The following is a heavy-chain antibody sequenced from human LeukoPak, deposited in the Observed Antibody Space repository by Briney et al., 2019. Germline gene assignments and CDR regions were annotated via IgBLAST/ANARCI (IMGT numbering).Heavy chain of an antibody. CDR2: ISWNSGSI. CDR1: GFTFDDYA. Sequence: PGGSLRLSCAASGFTFDDYAMHWVRQAPGKGLEWVSGISWNSGSIGYADSVKGRFTISRDNAKNSLYLQMNSLRPEDTALYYCAKDRGGGSQLGDAFDVWGQGTMVRVSS. D-gene: IGHD2-15*01. CDR3: AKDRGGGSQLGDAFDV. V-gene: IGHV3-9*01. J-gene: IGHJ3*01.